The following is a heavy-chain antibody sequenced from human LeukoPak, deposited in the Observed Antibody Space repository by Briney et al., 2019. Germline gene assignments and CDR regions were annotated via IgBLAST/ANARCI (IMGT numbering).Heavy chain of an antibody. CDR3: ATGKIYCGFCSGDY. Sequence: ASLKVSCKVSGYTLTELPMHWVRQTPGKGLEWMGGFDPEDAETIYAQKFQGRVTMTEDTSTDTAYMELSSLSSEDTAVYYCATGKIYCGFCSGDYWGQGTLVTVSS. V-gene: IGHV1-24*01. CDR2: FDPEDAET. CDR1: GYTLTELP. D-gene: IGHD2-21*01. J-gene: IGHJ4*02.